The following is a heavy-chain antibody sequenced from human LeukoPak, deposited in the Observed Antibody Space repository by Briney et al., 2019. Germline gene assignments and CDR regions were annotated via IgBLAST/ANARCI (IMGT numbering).Heavy chain of an antibody. CDR1: GYSFTSYW. Sequence: GESLKISCKGSGYSFTSYWIGWVRQMPGKVLEWMGIIYPGDSDTRYSPSFQGQVTISADKSISTAYLQWSSLKASDTAMYYCARGYCSGGSCLDAFDIWGQGTMVTVSS. CDR2: IYPGDSDT. CDR3: ARGYCSGGSCLDAFDI. V-gene: IGHV5-51*01. J-gene: IGHJ3*02. D-gene: IGHD2-15*01.